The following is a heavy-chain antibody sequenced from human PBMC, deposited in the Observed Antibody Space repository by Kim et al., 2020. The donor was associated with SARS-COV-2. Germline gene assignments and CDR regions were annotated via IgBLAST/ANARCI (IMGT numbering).Heavy chain of an antibody. CDR3: ARGASMFDP. J-gene: IGHJ5*02. D-gene: IGHD4-4*01. CDR2: GST. Sequence: GSTYYNPSLKSRVTISVDTSKNQFSLKLSSVTAADTAVYYCARGASMFDPWGQGTLVTVSS. V-gene: IGHV4-30-2*05.